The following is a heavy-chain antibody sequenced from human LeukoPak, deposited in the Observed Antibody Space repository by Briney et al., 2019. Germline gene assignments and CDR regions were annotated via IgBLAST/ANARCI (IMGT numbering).Heavy chain of an antibody. D-gene: IGHD2-2*01. CDR1: GGPISSYY. Sequence: SETLSLTCTVSGGPISSYYWSWIRQPPGKGLERIGYVYDSESTNYNPSLKGRVAISLDTSKSQFSLRLTSVTAADSAVYFCARSPRLCSSTSCRYMDVWGKGTTVTVSS. CDR2: VYDSEST. J-gene: IGHJ6*03. V-gene: IGHV4-59*01. CDR3: ARSPRLCSSTSCRYMDV.